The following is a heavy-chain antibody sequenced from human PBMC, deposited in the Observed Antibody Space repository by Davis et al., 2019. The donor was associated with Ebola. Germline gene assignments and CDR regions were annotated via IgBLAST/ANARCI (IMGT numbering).Heavy chain of an antibody. V-gene: IGHV3-30-3*01. CDR3: ARVRSYCSSTSCQGLEDAFDI. CDR1: GFTFSSYA. Sequence: PGGSLRLSCAASGFTFSSYAMHWVRQAPGKGLAWVAVISYDGSNKYYADSVKGRFTISRDNSKNTLYLQMNSLRSEDTAVYYCARVRSYCSSTSCQGLEDAFDIWGQGTMVTVSS. D-gene: IGHD2-2*01. CDR2: ISYDGSNK. J-gene: IGHJ3*02.